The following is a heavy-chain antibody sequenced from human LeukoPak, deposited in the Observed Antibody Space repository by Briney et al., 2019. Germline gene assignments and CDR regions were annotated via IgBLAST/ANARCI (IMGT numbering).Heavy chain of an antibody. J-gene: IGHJ4*02. CDR2: IIPIFGTT. V-gene: IGHV1-69*13. Sequence: ASVKVSCKASGGTFSKYGNSWVRQAPGQGLEWMGGIIPIFGTTNYAQKFQGRVRITADESTSTAFMELSSLRSEDTALYYCAREMEKGGYDYFDYCGQATLATVSA. CDR1: GGTFSKYG. CDR3: AREMEKGGYDYFDY. D-gene: IGHD5-12*01.